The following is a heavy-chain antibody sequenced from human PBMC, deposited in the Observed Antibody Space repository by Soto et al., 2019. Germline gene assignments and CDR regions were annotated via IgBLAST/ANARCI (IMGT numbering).Heavy chain of an antibody. CDR3: AGGRSLLGHWFDP. Sequence: QVQLVQSGAEVKKPGSSVKVSCKASGGTFSSYAISWVRQAPGQGLEWMGGIIPIFGTANYAQKFQGRGTNTADESKSTAYMELSSLRSEDTAVYYCAGGRSLLGHWFDPWGQGTLVTVSS. CDR2: IIPIFGTA. J-gene: IGHJ5*02. V-gene: IGHV1-69*01. CDR1: GGTFSSYA.